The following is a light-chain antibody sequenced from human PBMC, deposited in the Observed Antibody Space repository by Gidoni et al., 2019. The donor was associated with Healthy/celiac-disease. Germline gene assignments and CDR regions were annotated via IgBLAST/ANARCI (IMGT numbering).Light chain of an antibody. Sequence: THITESPSSVSASVGDRVTITCRASQGISSWVAWYQQKPGKARKLLISAASSVQSGVPSRFSGSGSGTYFTLTISSLQPEDFATYYRQQANSFPLTFXGXTKVEIK. V-gene: IGKV1-12*01. CDR3: QQANSFPLT. CDR2: AAS. CDR1: QGISSW. J-gene: IGKJ4*01.